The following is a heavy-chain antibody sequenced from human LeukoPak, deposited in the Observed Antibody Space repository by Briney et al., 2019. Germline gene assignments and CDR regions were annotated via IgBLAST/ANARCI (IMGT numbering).Heavy chain of an antibody. D-gene: IGHD6-6*01. CDR1: GGSISSYY. V-gene: IGHV4-4*07. CDR2: IYTSGST. CDR3: ARDLGEQLVPDAFDI. J-gene: IGHJ3*02. Sequence: PSETLSLTCTVSGGSISSYYWSWIRRPAGKGLEWIGRIYTSGSTNYNPSLKSRVTMSVDTSKNQFSLKLSSVTAADTAVYYCARDLGEQLVPDAFDIWGQGTMVTVSS.